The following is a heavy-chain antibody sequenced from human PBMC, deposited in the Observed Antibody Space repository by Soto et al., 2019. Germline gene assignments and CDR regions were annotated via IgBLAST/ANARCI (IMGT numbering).Heavy chain of an antibody. J-gene: IGHJ5*01. CDR3: ARLIGNSWLDS. V-gene: IGHV6-1*01. CDR2: TYYRSKWYN. D-gene: IGHD2-8*01. CDR1: GDSVSSNSAT. Sequence: PSQTFSLTCAISGDSVSSNSATCDWIRQSPSRGLEWLGRTYYRSKWYNDYAVSVKSRITINPDTSNNQLSLQLNSVTPDDTAVYYCARLIGNSWLDSWGQGTLVTVPQ.